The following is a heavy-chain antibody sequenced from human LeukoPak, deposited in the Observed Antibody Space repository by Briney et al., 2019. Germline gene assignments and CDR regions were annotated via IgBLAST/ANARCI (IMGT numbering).Heavy chain of an antibody. D-gene: IGHD3-22*01. CDR1: GYTFTGYY. J-gene: IGHJ4*02. CDR2: INPNSGGT. Sequence: ASVRVSCKASGYTFTGYYMHWVRQAPGQGLEWMGWINPNSGGTNYAQKFQGRVTMTRDTSISTAYMELSRLRSDDTAVYYCARVYTTTYYYDSSGYPEDYWGQGTLVTVSS. V-gene: IGHV1-2*02. CDR3: ARVYTTTYYYDSSGYPEDY.